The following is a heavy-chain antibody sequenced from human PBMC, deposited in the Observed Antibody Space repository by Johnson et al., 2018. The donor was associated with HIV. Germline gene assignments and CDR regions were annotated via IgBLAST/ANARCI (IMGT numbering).Heavy chain of an antibody. CDR1: GFTVSSNY. CDR2: IYSGGSP. CDR3: TTDINGVYSSGWYGTASAFDI. Sequence: VQLVESGGGLIQPGGSLRLSCAAYGFTVSSNYMSWVRQAPGKGLEWVSVIYSGGSPYNADSVTGRFPISRDDSKNTLYLQMNSLKTEDTAVYYCTTDINGVYSSGWYGTASAFDIWGQGTMVTVSS. V-gene: IGHV3-53*01. D-gene: IGHD6-19*01. J-gene: IGHJ3*02.